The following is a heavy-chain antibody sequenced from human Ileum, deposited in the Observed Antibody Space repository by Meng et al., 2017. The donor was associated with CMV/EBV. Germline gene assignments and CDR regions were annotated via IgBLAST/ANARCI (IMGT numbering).Heavy chain of an antibody. D-gene: IGHD5-12*01. CDR2: ISYDGSNK. CDR3: ARDSRLRVASYYFDY. Sequence: SGFTFSSDAMHWVRQAPGKGLEWVAVISYDGSNKYYADSVKGRFTISRDNSKNTLYLQMNSLRAEDTAVYYCARDSRLRVASYYFDYWGQGTLVTVS. V-gene: IGHV3-30-3*01. J-gene: IGHJ4*02. CDR1: GFTFSSDA.